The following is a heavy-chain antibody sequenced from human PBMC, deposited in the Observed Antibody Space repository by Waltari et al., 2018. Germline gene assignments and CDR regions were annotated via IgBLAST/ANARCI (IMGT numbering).Heavy chain of an antibody. J-gene: IGHJ3*02. CDR3: ARESIAAAGNDAFDI. CDR1: GFTFSSFT. CDR2: SSSSSSYK. Sequence: EVQLVESGGGLVKPGGSLRLSCAASGFTFSSFTMNWVRQALGKGLEWVASSSSSSSYKYYADSVKGRFTISRDNAKNSLYLQMNSLRAEDTAVYYCARESIAAAGNDAFDIWGQGTMVTVSS. D-gene: IGHD6-13*01. V-gene: IGHV3-21*01.